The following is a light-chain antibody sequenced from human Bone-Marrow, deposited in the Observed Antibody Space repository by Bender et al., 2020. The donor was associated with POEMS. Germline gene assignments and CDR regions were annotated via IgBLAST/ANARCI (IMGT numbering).Light chain of an antibody. V-gene: IGLV2-23*02. CDR3: CSPAGSNTFV. CDR2: EDL. Sequence: QSALTQPASVSGSPGQSITISCTGTSSDVGSYKLVSWYQQHPGKAPKLIIYEDLKRPSGVSSRFSGSKSGNTASLTISGLQAEDEADYYCCSPAGSNTFVFGGGTQLTVL. J-gene: IGLJ3*02. CDR1: SSDVGSYKL.